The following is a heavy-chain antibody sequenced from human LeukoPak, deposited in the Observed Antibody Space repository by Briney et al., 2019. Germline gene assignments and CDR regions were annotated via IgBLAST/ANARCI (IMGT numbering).Heavy chain of an antibody. CDR3: AKGRRIGYFDWLGDY. CDR2: ISYDGSNK. CDR1: GFTFSSYG. J-gene: IGHJ4*02. V-gene: IGHV3-30*18. Sequence: GGSLRLSCAASGFTFSSYGMHWVRQAPGKGLEWVAVISYDGSNKYYADSVKGRFTISRDNSKNTLYLQMNSLRAEDTAVYYCAKGRRIGYFDWLGDYWGQGTLVTVSS. D-gene: IGHD3-9*01.